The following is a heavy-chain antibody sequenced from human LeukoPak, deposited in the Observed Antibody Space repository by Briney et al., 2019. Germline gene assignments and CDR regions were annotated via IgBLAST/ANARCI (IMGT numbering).Heavy chain of an antibody. V-gene: IGHV1-69*06. CDR3: ARDSGGSYLGDRDY. Sequence: ASVKVSCKASGGTFSSYAISWVRQAPGQGLEWMGGIIPIFGTANYAQKFQGRVTITADKSTSTAYMELRSLRSDDTAVYYCARDSGGSYLGDRDYWGQGTLVTVSS. CDR2: IIPIFGTA. D-gene: IGHD1-26*01. CDR1: GGTFSSYA. J-gene: IGHJ4*02.